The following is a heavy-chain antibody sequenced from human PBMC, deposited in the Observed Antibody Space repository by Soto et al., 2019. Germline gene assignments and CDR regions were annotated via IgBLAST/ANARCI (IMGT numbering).Heavy chain of an antibody. CDR3: ARHRPYPILRYFDWLFYFDY. CDR2: IYYSGST. CDR1: GGSISSSSYY. Sequence: SETLSLTCTVSGGSISSSSYYWGWIRQPPGKGLEWIGSIYYSGSTYYNPSLKSRVTISVDTSKNQFPLKLSSVTAADTAVYYCARHRPYPILRYFDWLFYFDYWGQGTLVTVSS. V-gene: IGHV4-39*01. J-gene: IGHJ4*02. D-gene: IGHD3-9*01.